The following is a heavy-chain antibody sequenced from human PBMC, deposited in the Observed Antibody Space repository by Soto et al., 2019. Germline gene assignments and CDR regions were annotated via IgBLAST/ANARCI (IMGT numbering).Heavy chain of an antibody. CDR2: ISGSGGST. CDR1: GFTFSSYA. CDR3: AKNKGSGSREFDY. Sequence: GGSLRLSCAASGFTFSSYAMSWVRQAPGKGLEWVSAISGSGGSTYYADSVKGGFTISRDNSKNTLYLQMNSLRAEDTAVYYCAKNKGSGSREFDYWGQGTLVTVSS. V-gene: IGHV3-23*01. D-gene: IGHD3-10*01. J-gene: IGHJ4*02.